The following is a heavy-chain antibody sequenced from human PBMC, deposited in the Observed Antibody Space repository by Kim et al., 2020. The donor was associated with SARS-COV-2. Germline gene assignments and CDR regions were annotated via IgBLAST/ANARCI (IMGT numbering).Heavy chain of an antibody. Sequence: SETLSLTCTVSGGSISSYYWSWIRQPPGKGLEWIGYIYYSGSTNYNPSLKSRVTISVDTSKNQFSLKLSSVTAADTAVYYCAREKKSYSSSWYWYFDLWG. CDR1: GGSISSYY. CDR3: AREKKSYSSSWYWYFDL. CDR2: IYYSGST. D-gene: IGHD6-13*01. V-gene: IGHV4-59*01. J-gene: IGHJ2*01.